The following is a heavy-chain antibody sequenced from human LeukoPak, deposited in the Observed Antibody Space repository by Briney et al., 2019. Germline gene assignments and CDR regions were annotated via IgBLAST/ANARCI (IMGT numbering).Heavy chain of an antibody. Sequence: PGGSLRLSCAASGFTFSSYAMSWARHARGKGLKWFSTISGNGDSTYYGDSVKGRLTISRDKTKNTLYLQMNSLRAEDTAVYYCAKDPIYSVSGRFDIWGQGTMVTVSS. CDR1: GFTFSSYA. J-gene: IGHJ3*02. CDR3: AKDPIYSVSGRFDI. V-gene: IGHV3-23*01. D-gene: IGHD3-10*01. CDR2: ISGNGDST.